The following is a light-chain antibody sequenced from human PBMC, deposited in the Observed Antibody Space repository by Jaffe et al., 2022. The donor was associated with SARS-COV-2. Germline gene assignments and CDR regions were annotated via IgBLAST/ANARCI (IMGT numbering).Light chain of an antibody. J-gene: IGLJ3*02. V-gene: IGLV1-40*01. CDR3: QSYDSSLGAWV. Sequence: QSVLTQPPSVSGAPGQRVTISCTGSSSNIGAGFDVHWYQQLPGTAPKLLISANSNRPSGVPDRFSGSKSGTSASLAITGLQAEDEADYYCQSYDSSLGAWVFGGGTKLTVL. CDR1: SSNIGAGFD. CDR2: ANS.